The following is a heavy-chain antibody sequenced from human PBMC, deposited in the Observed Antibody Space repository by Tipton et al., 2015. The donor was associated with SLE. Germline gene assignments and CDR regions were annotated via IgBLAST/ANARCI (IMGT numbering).Heavy chain of an antibody. CDR2: VYKN. V-gene: IGHV4-59*12. CDR3: ARARSEDDFWRDYVYYYFYMDV. J-gene: IGHJ6*03. D-gene: IGHD3-3*01. CDR1: GVSISNYY. Sequence: TLSLTCYVTGVSISNYYWTWIRQSPGKGLEWIGNVYKNYNPSLESRVTISVDTSRNLFSLKLTSVTAADTAVYFCARARSEDDFWRDYVYYYFYMDVWGRGTTVTVSS.